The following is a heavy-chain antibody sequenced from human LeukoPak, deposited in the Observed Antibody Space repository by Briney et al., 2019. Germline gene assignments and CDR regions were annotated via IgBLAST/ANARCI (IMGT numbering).Heavy chain of an antibody. CDR1: GFTFSTSR. J-gene: IGHJ5*02. Sequence: PGGSLRLSCAASGFTFSTSRMSWLRQAPGKGLEWVANVREDGSDKYYVGSVKGRFTVSRDNAKSSLYLQMNSLRAEDTAVYYCATSRHNSFDPWGQGTLVTVSS. CDR3: ATSRHNSFDP. CDR2: VREDGSDK. V-gene: IGHV3-7*05. D-gene: IGHD1-1*01.